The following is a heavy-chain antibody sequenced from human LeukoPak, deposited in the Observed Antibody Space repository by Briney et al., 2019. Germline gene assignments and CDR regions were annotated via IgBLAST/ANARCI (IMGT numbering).Heavy chain of an antibody. J-gene: IGHJ6*03. V-gene: IGHV4-38-2*02. CDR2: IYPSGST. CDR3: ARQNLYYDIPYYYYYMDV. CDR1: GYSISNGYY. Sequence: SETLSLTCTVSGYSISNGYYWGWIRQPPGTGLEWIGSIYPSGSTFYNPSLKSRVTISVDKSKNQFSLKLSSVTAADTAVYYCARQNLYYDIPYYYYYMDVWGKGTTVTVSS. D-gene: IGHD3-9*01.